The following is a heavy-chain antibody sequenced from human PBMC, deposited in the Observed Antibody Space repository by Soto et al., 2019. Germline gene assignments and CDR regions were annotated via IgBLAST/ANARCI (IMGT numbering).Heavy chain of an antibody. Sequence: GGSLRLSCAASGFTVSSNYMSWVRQAPGNGLEWVSVISSSGSTYYADSVKGRFTIYRDNAKNSLYLQMNSLRAEDTAVYYCARDTKLLNYDFWSGYYPWFDPWGQGTLVTVSS. D-gene: IGHD3-3*01. J-gene: IGHJ5*02. CDR2: ISSSGST. CDR3: ARDTKLLNYDFWSGYYPWFDP. V-gene: IGHV3-66*01. CDR1: GFTVSSNY.